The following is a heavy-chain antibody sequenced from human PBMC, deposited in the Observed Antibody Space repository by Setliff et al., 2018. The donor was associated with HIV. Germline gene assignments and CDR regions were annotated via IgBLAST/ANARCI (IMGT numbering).Heavy chain of an antibody. Sequence: PSETLSLTCTVSAVSIGGYSWSWIRQSPGKGLEWIGYIYYTGTTKYNPSLKSRVTIPVDTSKNQFSLKLSSVTAADTAVYYCASSPIITNGYYFDYWGPGTLVTVSS. CDR1: AVSIGGYS. V-gene: IGHV4-59*08. CDR2: IYYTGTT. J-gene: IGHJ4*02. CDR3: ASSPIITNGYYFDY. D-gene: IGHD2-8*01.